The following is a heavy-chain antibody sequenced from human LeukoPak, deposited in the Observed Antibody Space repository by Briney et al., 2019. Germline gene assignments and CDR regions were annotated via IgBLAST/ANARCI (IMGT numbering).Heavy chain of an antibody. J-gene: IGHJ6*02. CDR1: GGSISSYY. D-gene: IGHD3-22*01. V-gene: IGHV4-59*08. CDR2: IYYRGST. CDR3: ARHLSYYDSSGYFKYGMDV. Sequence: SETLSLTCTVSGGSISSYYWSWIRQPPGKGLEWIGYIYYRGSTNYNPSLKSRVTISVDTSKNQLSLRLSSVTAADTAVYYCARHLSYYDSSGYFKYGMDVWGQGTTVTVSS.